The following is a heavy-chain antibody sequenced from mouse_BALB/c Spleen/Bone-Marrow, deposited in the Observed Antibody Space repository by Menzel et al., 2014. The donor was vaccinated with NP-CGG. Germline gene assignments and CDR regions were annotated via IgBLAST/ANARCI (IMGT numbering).Heavy chain of an antibody. J-gene: IGHJ2*01. CDR3: TTLARNYFDY. V-gene: IGHV1-5*01. CDR2: IYPGNSDT. CDR1: GYTFTSYW. Sequence: EVQLQQSGTVLARPGASVKRSCKASGYTFTSYWMHWVKQRPGQGLEWIGTIYPGNSDTTYNQKFKGKAKLTAVTSTSTAYMELSSLTNEDSAVCYCTTLARNYFDYWGQGTTLTVSS.